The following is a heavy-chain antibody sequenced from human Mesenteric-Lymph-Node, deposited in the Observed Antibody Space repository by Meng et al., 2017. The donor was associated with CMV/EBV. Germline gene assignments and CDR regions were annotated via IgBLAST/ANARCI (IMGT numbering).Heavy chain of an antibody. J-gene: IGHJ6*02. CDR2: LYSDENT. CDR1: GFTVNNYH. CDR3: AKSPRSPRNGMDV. V-gene: IGHV3-53*01. Sequence: GGSLRLSCAASGFTVNNYHISWVRQAPGKGLEWVSVLYSDENTYYADSVRGRFTIFRDNSKNTVDLQMSNLRAEDTAVYYCAKSPRSPRNGMDVWGQGTTVTVSS. D-gene: IGHD1-14*01.